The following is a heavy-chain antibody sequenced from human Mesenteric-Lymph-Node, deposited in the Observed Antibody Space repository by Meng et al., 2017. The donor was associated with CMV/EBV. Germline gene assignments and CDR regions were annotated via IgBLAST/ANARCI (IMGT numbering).Heavy chain of an antibody. V-gene: IGHV3-23*01. CDR2: ISDATK. CDR3: AKGCSSTSCTLFDY. Sequence: SCVISGFTFRNVDVNWGRQAPGKGLEWVSGISDATKFYADSAKGRFTISKDNSKNTLYLQMNSLRAEDTAVYYCAKGCSSTSCTLFDYWGQGTLVTVSS. CDR1: GFTFRNVD. J-gene: IGHJ4*02. D-gene: IGHD2-2*01.